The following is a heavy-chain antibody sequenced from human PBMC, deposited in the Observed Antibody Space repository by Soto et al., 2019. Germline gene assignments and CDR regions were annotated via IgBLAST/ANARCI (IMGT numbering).Heavy chain of an antibody. D-gene: IGHD3-22*01. J-gene: IGHJ4*02. CDR1: GFRFSSYG. CDR3: ARSPYYYDSSNYYGY. CDR2: ISSSSTTI. V-gene: IGHV3-48*02. Sequence: GGSLRLSCAASGFRFSSYGMNWVRQAPGKGLEWVSYISSSSTTIYYADSVKGRLTIFRDNAKNSLYLQLNSLRDEDTAVYYCARSPYYYDSSNYYGYWGQGTLVTVSS.